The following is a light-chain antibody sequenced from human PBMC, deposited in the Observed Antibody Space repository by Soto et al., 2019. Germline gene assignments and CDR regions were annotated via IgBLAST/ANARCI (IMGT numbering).Light chain of an antibody. CDR3: QQYTTYWT. CDR2: DAS. CDR1: QSISNW. V-gene: IGKV1-5*01. J-gene: IGKJ1*01. Sequence: IQMTQSPSSLSASVGDRVTITCRASQSISNWLAWYQQKPGKAPKLLIYDASTLEGGVPSRFSGSGSGTEFTLTISSLQPDDYATYFCQQYTTYWTFGQGTKV.